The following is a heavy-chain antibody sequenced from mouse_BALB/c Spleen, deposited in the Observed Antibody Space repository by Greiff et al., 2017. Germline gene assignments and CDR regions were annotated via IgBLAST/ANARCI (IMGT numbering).Heavy chain of an antibody. V-gene: IGHV5-4*02. CDR2: ISDGGSYT. D-gene: IGHD2-14*01. CDR1: GFTFSDYY. CDR3: AREDYRYDAWFAY. Sequence: EVKVEESGGGLVKPGGSLKLSCAASGFTFSDYYMYWVRQTPEKRLEWVATISDGGSYTYYPDSVKGRFTISRDNAKNNLYLQMSSLKSEDTAMYYCAREDYRYDAWFAYWGQGTLVTVSA. J-gene: IGHJ3*01.